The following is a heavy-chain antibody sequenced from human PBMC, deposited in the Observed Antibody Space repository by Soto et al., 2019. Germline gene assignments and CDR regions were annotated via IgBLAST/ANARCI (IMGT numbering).Heavy chain of an antibody. CDR3: ARQIKVPYQLLQNFDY. J-gene: IGHJ4*02. Sequence: SETLSLTCTVSGGSISSSSYYWGWIRQPPGKGLEWIGSIYYSGSTYYNPSLKSRVTISVDTSKNQFSLKLSSVTAADTAVYYCARQIKVPYQLLQNFDYWGQGTLVTVSS. CDR2: IYYSGST. CDR1: GGSISSSSYY. V-gene: IGHV4-39*01. D-gene: IGHD2-2*01.